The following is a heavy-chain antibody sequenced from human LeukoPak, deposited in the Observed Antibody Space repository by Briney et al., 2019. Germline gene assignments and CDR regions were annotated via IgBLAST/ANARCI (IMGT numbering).Heavy chain of an antibody. Sequence: PGRSLRLSCAASGFTFDDYAMHWARQAPGKGLEWVSGISWNSGSIGYADSVKGRFTISRDNAKNSLYLQMNSLRAEDTALYYCAKGGEMVRGVSLFDPWGQGTLVTVSS. V-gene: IGHV3-9*01. CDR1: GFTFDDYA. J-gene: IGHJ5*02. CDR3: AKGGEMVRGVSLFDP. D-gene: IGHD3-10*01. CDR2: ISWNSGSI.